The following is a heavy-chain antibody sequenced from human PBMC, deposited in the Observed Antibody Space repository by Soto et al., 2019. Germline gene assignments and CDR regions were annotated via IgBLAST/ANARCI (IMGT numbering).Heavy chain of an antibody. CDR2: VYNTVSA. CDR3: ATTYHVVKSGYKDAFDL. CDR1: GVSMSGYF. J-gene: IGHJ3*01. D-gene: IGHD3-22*01. Sequence: QVQLQESGPGLVRPSDTLSLTCSVSGVSMSGYFWSWVRQPPGKGLEWIGYVYNTVSANYNPSLKARFPPSSDASKIQSSLKLSSVTAADTAVYYCATTYHVVKSGYKDAFDLWGQGTMATVSS. V-gene: IGHV4-59*07.